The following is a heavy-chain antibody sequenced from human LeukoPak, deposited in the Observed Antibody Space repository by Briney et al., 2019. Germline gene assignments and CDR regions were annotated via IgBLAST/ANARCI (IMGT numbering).Heavy chain of an antibody. CDR3: GRVGDGYNDNY. J-gene: IGHJ4*02. D-gene: IGHD5-24*01. CDR1: GGSFSGYY. Sequence: PSETLSLTCAVYGGSFSGYYWSWIRQPPGKGLEWIGEINHSGSTNYNPSLKSRVTISVDTSKNQFSLKLSSVTAADTAVYYCGRVGDGYNDNYWGQGTLVTVSS. V-gene: IGHV4-34*01. CDR2: INHSGST.